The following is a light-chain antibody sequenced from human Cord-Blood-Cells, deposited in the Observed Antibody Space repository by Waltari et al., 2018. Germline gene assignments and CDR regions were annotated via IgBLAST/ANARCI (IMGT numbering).Light chain of an antibody. V-gene: IGLV1-40*01. Sequence: QSVLTQPPSVSGAPGQRVTIPCTGSSSNIGAGYDVHWYKQLPGTAPKLLIYGNSNRPSGVPDRFSGSKSGTSASLAITGLQAEDEADYYCQSYDSSLSGVFGGGTKLTVL. CDR3: QSYDSSLSGV. CDR2: GNS. J-gene: IGLJ3*02. CDR1: SSNIGAGYD.